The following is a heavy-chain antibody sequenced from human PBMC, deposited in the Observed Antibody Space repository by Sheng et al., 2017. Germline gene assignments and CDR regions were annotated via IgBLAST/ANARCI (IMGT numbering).Heavy chain of an antibody. CDR3: AVPEGYCSSTSCYLAY. CDR2: INHSGST. V-gene: IGHV4-34*01. D-gene: IGHD2-2*01. J-gene: IGHJ4*02. CDR1: GGSFSGYY. Sequence: QVQLQQWGAGLLKPSETLSLTCAVYGGSFSGYYWSWIRQPPGKGLEWIGEINHSGSTNYNPSLKSRVTISVDTSKNQFSLKLSSVTAADTAVYYCAVPEGYCSSTSCYLAYWGQGTLVTVSS.